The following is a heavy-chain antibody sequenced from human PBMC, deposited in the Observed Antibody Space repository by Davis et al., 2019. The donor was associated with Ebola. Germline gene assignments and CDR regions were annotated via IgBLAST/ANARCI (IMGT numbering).Heavy chain of an antibody. J-gene: IGHJ3*02. Sequence: GESLKISCAASGFTFSSYAMHWVRQAPGKGLKWVAVISYDGSNKYYADSVKGRFTISRDNSKNTLYLQMNSLRAEDTAVYYCAKDRGSGWSGDAFDIWGQGTMVTVSS. CDR1: GFTFSSYA. CDR2: ISYDGSNK. D-gene: IGHD6-19*01. CDR3: AKDRGSGWSGDAFDI. V-gene: IGHV3-30-3*01.